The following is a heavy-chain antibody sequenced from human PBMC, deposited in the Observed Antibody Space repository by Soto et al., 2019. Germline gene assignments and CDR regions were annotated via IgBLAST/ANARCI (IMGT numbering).Heavy chain of an antibody. J-gene: IGHJ2*01. D-gene: IGHD1-26*01. CDR2: IIPIFGTA. Sequence: QVQLVQSGAEVKKPGSSVKVSCKASGGTFSSYAISWVRQAPGQGLEWMGGIIPIFGTANYAQKSQGRVTITADESTSTANKELSSLRSEDTAVYYCARNSGSYLADWYFDLWGRGTLVTVSS. CDR1: GGTFSSYA. V-gene: IGHV1-69*12. CDR3: ARNSGSYLADWYFDL.